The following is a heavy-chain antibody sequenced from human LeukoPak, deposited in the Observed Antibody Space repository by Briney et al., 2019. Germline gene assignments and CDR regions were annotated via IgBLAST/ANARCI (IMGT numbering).Heavy chain of an antibody. CDR3: ARQKAYDRYFDL. CDR2: ISSSSSYI. CDR1: GFTFSSYS. V-gene: IGHV3-21*01. Sequence: PGGSLRLSCAASGFTFSSYSMNWVRQAPGKGLEWVSSISSSSSYIYYADSVKGRFTISRDNAKNSLYLQMNSLRAEDTAVYYCARQKAYDRYFDLWGRGTLVTVSS. J-gene: IGHJ2*01. D-gene: IGHD3-3*01.